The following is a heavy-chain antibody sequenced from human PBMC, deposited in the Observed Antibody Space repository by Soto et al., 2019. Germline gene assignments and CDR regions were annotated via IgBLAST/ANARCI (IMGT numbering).Heavy chain of an antibody. V-gene: IGHV4-39*01. D-gene: IGHD5-12*01. Sequence: SETLSLTCTVSGGSISSSSYYWGWIRQPPGKGLEWIGSIYYSGSTYYNPSLKSRVTISVDTSKNQFSLKLSSVTAADTAVYYCARRRGYSGYDYGYGMDVWGQGTTVTVSS. CDR2: IYYSGST. CDR3: ARRRGYSGYDYGYGMDV. J-gene: IGHJ6*02. CDR1: GGSISSSSYY.